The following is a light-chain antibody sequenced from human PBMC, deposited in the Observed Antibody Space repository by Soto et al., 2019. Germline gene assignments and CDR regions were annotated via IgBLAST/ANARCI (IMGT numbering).Light chain of an antibody. J-gene: IGKJ4*01. Sequence: EIVLTQSPATLSLSPGERATLSCRASQSVSIYLAWYQQKPGQAPRLLIYDASNRVIGIPARFSGSGSGTDFRITISSLDPEVFVVYYCQQRSSSPLTFGGGTKVEIK. CDR2: DAS. V-gene: IGKV3-11*01. CDR1: QSVSIY. CDR3: QQRSSSPLT.